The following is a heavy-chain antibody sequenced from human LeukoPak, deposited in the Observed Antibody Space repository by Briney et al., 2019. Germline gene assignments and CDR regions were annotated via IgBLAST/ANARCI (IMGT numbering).Heavy chain of an antibody. V-gene: IGHV3-7*01. CDR3: ARERSDYYYDSSGYYPAPTYYYYYMDV. Sequence: GGSLRLSCAASGFTFSSYWMSWVRQAPGKGLEWEANIKQDGSEKYYVDSVKGRFTISRDNAKNSLYPQMNSLRAEDTAVYYCARERSDYYYDSSGYYPAPTYYYYYMDVWGKGTTVTVSS. CDR1: GFTFSSYW. CDR2: IKQDGSEK. J-gene: IGHJ6*03. D-gene: IGHD3-22*01.